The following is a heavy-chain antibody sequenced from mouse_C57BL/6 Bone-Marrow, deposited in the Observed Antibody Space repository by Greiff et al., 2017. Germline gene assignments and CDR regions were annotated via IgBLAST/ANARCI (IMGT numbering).Heavy chain of an antibody. CDR1: GFSLTSYG. CDR3: ARGDSSGSWFAY. D-gene: IGHD3-2*02. V-gene: IGHV2-2*01. Sequence: VQRVESGPGLVQPSQSLSITCTVSGFSLTSYGVHWVRQSPGKGLEWLGVIWSGGSTDYNAAFISRLSISKDNSKGHVFFKMNSLQADDTAIYYCARGDSSGSWFAYWGQGTLVTVSA. J-gene: IGHJ3*01. CDR2: IWSGGST.